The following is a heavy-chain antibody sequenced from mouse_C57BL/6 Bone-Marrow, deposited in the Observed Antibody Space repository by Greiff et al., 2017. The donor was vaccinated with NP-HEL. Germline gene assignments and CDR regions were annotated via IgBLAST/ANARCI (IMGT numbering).Heavy chain of an antibody. J-gene: IGHJ4*01. Sequence: VQLKQSGPVLVKPGASVKMSCKASGYTFTDYYMNWVKQSHGKSLEWIGVINPYNGGTSYNQKFKGKATLTVDKSSSTAYMELNSLTSEDSAVYYCALYGNSRYAMDYWGQGTSVTVSS. V-gene: IGHV1-19*01. CDR1: GYTFTDYY. D-gene: IGHD2-1*01. CDR3: ALYGNSRYAMDY. CDR2: INPYNGGT.